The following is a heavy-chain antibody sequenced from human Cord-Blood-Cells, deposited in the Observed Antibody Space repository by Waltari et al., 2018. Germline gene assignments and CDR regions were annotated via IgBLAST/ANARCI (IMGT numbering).Heavy chain of an antibody. D-gene: IGHD2-15*01. V-gene: IGHV1-69*09. CDR2: TIRILGIA. CDR3: ARAWGGHLLTGSNDAFDI. Sequence: QVQLVQSGAEVKKPGYSVKVSCKASGGTYSSYAISWVRQAPGQGLEWMGRTIRILGIANYAQKYNGRVTIHTDKSTSNTEMERSSLGAEDTAVYYCARAWGGHLLTGSNDAFDIWGQGTMVTGSS. CDR1: GGTYSSYA. J-gene: IGHJ3*02.